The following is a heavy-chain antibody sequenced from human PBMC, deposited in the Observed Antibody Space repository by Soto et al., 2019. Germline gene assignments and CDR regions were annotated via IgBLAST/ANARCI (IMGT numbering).Heavy chain of an antibody. J-gene: IGHJ6*02. CDR2: IIPVFGTP. V-gene: IGHV1-69*12. D-gene: IGHD2-2*01. CDR3: ARERSVGYCITTTCPKPFYYYAMDV. CDR1: GGTFTNYA. Sequence: QVQLVQSGAEVKKPGSSLKVSCKASGGTFTNYAFTWVRQAPVQGLEWMGGIIPVFGTPDYAQKFQGRVTITADESTRTASMELSSLRSDDTAVYYCARERSVGYCITTTCPKPFYYYAMDVWGQGTTVTVSS.